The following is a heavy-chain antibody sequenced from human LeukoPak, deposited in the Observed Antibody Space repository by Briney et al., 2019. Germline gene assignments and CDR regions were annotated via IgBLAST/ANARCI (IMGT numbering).Heavy chain of an antibody. CDR2: IYYSGST. CDR3: ARLSTTTVTIDY. D-gene: IGHD4-17*01. J-gene: IGHJ4*02. Sequence: PSETLSLTCTVSGGSISSYYWSWIRQPPGKGLEWIGYIYYSGSTNYNPSLKSRVTISVDTSKNQFSLKLSSVTAADTAVYYCARLSTTTVTIDYWGQGTLVTVSS. CDR1: GGSISSYY. V-gene: IGHV4-59*08.